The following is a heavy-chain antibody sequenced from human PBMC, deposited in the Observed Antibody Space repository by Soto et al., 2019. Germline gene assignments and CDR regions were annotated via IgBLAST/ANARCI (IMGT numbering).Heavy chain of an antibody. CDR2: ISAYNGNT. V-gene: IGHV1-18*01. J-gene: IGHJ4*02. D-gene: IGHD3-3*01. CDR3: ARVRSPFGVVTPFAY. CDR1: GYTFTSYG. Sequence: QVQLVQSGAEVKKPGASVKVSCKASGYTFTSYGISWVRQAPGQGLEWMGWISAYNGNTNYAQKLQGRVTMTTDTSPSTAYMELRSLRSDDTAVYYCARVRSPFGVVTPFAYWGQGTLVTVSS.